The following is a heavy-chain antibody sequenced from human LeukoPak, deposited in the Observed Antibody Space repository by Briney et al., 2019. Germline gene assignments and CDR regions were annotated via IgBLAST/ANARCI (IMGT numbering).Heavy chain of an antibody. J-gene: IGHJ4*02. V-gene: IGHV3-21*01. CDR1: GFTFSNYN. CDR3: ARDKRSYREFDY. CDR2: ISSSTIYI. D-gene: IGHD1-26*01. Sequence: GGSLRLSCAASGFTFSNYNMNWVRQAPGKGLEWVSSISSSTIYIYYADSVQGRFTISRDSARNSLYLQMNSLRADDTAVYYCARDKRSYREFDYWGQGTLVAVSS.